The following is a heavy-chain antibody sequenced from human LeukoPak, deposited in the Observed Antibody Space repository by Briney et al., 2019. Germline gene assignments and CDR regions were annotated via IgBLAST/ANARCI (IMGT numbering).Heavy chain of an antibody. D-gene: IGHD3-10*01. Sequence: ASVRVSCKPSESTFSGFYIHWVRQAPGQGLEGMGWISAYNGNTNYAQKLQGRVTMTTDTSTSTAYMELRSLRSDDTAVYYCARVTMVRGVIMGDWGQGTLVTVSS. CDR2: ISAYNGNT. CDR1: ESTFSGFY. CDR3: ARVTMVRGVIMGD. V-gene: IGHV1-18*04. J-gene: IGHJ4*02.